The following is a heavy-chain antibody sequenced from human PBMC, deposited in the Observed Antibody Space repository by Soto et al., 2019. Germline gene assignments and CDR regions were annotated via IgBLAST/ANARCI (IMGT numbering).Heavy chain of an antibody. J-gene: IGHJ4*02. CDR2: IIPIFGTA. V-gene: IGHV1-69*06. CDR1: GGTFSSYA. Sequence: QVQLVQSGAEVKKPESSVKVSCKDSGGTFSSYAISWVRQAPGQGLEWMGGIIPIFGTANYAQKFQGRVTITADKSTSTAYMALSSLRSEDTAVYYCARTTVTTCLIDYWGQGTLVTVSS. CDR3: ARTTVTTCLIDY. D-gene: IGHD4-17*01.